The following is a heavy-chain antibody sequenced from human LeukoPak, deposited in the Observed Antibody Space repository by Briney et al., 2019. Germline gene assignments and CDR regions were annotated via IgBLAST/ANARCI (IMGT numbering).Heavy chain of an antibody. CDR2: ISSSSSTI. CDR3: ARDYYDSSGYSTDAFDI. V-gene: IGHV3-48*01. Sequence: PGGSLRLSCAASGFTFSSYSMNWVRQAPGKGLEWVSYISSSSSTIYYADSVKGRFTISRDNAKNSLYLQMNSLRAEDTAVYYCARDYYDSSGYSTDAFDIWGQGTMVTVSP. J-gene: IGHJ3*02. CDR1: GFTFSSYS. D-gene: IGHD3-22*01.